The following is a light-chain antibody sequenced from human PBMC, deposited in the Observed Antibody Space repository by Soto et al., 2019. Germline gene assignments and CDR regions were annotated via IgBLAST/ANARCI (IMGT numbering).Light chain of an antibody. Sequence: DIVMTQSPDSLAVSLGERATINCKSSQSILYSSNNKNYLTWYQQRPGQPPKLLIYWASTRESGVPDRFSGSGSGTDFTLTISSLQAEDVAVYYCQHHFGTLWTFGQGTKVEIK. CDR1: QSILYSSNNKNY. CDR2: WAS. CDR3: QHHFGTLWT. V-gene: IGKV4-1*01. J-gene: IGKJ1*01.